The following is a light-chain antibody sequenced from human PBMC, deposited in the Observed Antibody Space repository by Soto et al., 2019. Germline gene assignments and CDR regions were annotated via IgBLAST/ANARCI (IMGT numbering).Light chain of an antibody. CDR3: CSYAGSSLWV. CDR1: SSDVGAYNY. CDR2: NVT. J-gene: IGLJ3*02. Sequence: QSALTQPRSVSGSPGQSVTTSCTGTSSDVGAYNYVSWYQHHPGKAPKLVIYNVTKRPSGVPDRFAGSKSGNTASLTISGLQAEDEADYYCCSYAGSSLWVFGGATKLTVL. V-gene: IGLV2-11*01.